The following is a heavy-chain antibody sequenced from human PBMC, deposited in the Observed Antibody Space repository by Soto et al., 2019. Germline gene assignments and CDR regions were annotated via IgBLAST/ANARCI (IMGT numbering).Heavy chain of an antibody. CDR2: IFSNDEK. CDR3: ARIRRYSGYDYRPPIDY. Sequence: QVTLKESGPVLVKPTEPLTLTCTVSGFSLSNARMGVSWIRQPPGKALEGLAHIFSNDEKSYSTSLKSRLTISKDTSKSQVVLTMPNMGPVDTATYYCARIRRYSGYDYRPPIDYWGQGTLVTVAS. CDR1: GFSLSNARMG. J-gene: IGHJ4*02. D-gene: IGHD5-12*01. V-gene: IGHV2-26*01.